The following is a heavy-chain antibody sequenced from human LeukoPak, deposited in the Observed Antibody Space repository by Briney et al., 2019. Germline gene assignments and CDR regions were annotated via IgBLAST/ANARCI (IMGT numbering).Heavy chain of an antibody. D-gene: IGHD4-11*01. Sequence: GSLRLSCAASGFTFSSYSMNWVRQAPGKGLEWVSVIYNGETTVYADSVRGRFTISRDNSENTLHLQMNSLRAEDTAVYYCAADTDYDAFDIWGQGTMVTVSS. J-gene: IGHJ3*02. CDR2: IYNGETT. CDR1: GFTFSSYS. CDR3: AADTDYDAFDI. V-gene: IGHV3-53*01.